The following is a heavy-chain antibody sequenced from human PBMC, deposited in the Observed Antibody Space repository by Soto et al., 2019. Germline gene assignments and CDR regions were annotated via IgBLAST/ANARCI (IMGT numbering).Heavy chain of an antibody. J-gene: IGHJ5*02. V-gene: IGHV4-34*01. D-gene: IGHD3-3*01. CDR1: GGSFSGYY. Sequence: SETLFLTCAVYGGSFSGYYWSWIRQPPGKGLEWIGEINHSGSTNYNPSLKSRVTISVDTSKNQFSLKLSSVTAADTAVYYCARGCGRTIFGVVIRRCRWFDPWGQGTLVTVSS. CDR2: INHSGST. CDR3: ARGCGRTIFGVVIRRCRWFDP.